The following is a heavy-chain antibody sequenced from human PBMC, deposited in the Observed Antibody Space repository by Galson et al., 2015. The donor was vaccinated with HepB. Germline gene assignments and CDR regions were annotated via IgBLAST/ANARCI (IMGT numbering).Heavy chain of an antibody. J-gene: IGHJ4*02. CDR1: GFTFNYHA. CDR3: AKDYLPYYDRWGSYSDLYYFDY. Sequence: SLRLSCAASGFTFNYHAMNWVRQAPGKGLEWVASISGSGSSTYYADSVKGRFTISRDNSLDTVDLQMDSLRVDDTAVYYCAKDYLPYYDRWGSYSDLYYFDYWGRGTPVTVSS. D-gene: IGHD3-22*01. CDR2: ISGSGSST. V-gene: IGHV3-23*01.